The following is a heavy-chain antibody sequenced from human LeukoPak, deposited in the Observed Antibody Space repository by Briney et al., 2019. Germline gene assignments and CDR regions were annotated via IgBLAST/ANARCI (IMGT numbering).Heavy chain of an antibody. V-gene: IGHV1-2*02. J-gene: IGHJ4*02. CDR2: INPNSGGT. CDR1: GYTFTGYY. Sequence: VASVKVSCKASGYTFTGYYMHWVRQAPGQGLEWMGWINPNSGGTNYAQKFQGRVTMTRDTSISTAYMELSRLRSDDTAVYYCARYCSSTSCPPDYWGQGTLVTVSS. D-gene: IGHD2-2*01. CDR3: ARYCSSTSCPPDY.